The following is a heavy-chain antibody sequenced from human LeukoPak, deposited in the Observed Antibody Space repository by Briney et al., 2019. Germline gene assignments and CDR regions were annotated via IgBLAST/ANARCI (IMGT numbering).Heavy chain of an antibody. CDR1: GFTFSNHG. CDR2: ISPSGDIT. CDR3: AKGGTMVRGVTYYYYYMDV. D-gene: IGHD3-10*01. Sequence: GGSLRLSCAASGFTFSNHGMNWVRQAPGKGLEWVSGISPSGDITYYADSVKGRFTISRDNSKNTLYLEVISLTAEDTAVYYCAKGGTMVRGVTYYYYYMDVWGKGTTVTVSS. J-gene: IGHJ6*03. V-gene: IGHV3-23*01.